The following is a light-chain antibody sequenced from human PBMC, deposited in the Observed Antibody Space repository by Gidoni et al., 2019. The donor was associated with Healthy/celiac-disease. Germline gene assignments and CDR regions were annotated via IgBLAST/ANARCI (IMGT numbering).Light chain of an antibody. J-gene: IGLJ2*01. CDR2: GNS. Sequence: QSVLTQPPPVSGAPGQRVTIPCTGSSSNIGAGYDVPWYQQLPGTAPKLLIFGNSTRPSGVPDRFSGSKSGTSASLAITGLQAEDEADYYCQSYDSSLSGVVFGGGTKLTVL. CDR1: SSNIGAGYD. V-gene: IGLV1-40*01. CDR3: QSYDSSLSGVV.